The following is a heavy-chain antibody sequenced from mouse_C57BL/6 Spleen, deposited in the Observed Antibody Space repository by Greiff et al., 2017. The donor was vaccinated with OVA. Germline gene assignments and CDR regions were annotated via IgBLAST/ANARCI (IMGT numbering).Heavy chain of an antibody. D-gene: IGHD1-1*01. CDR3: ARHGTVVAPDY. Sequence: EVKLVESGGDLVKPGGSLKLSCAASGFTFSSYGMSWVRQTPDKRLEWVATISTGGSYTYYPDSVKGRFTISRDNAKNTLYLQMSSLKSEDTAMYYCARHGTVVAPDYWGQGTTLTVSS. V-gene: IGHV5-6*01. J-gene: IGHJ2*01. CDR2: ISTGGSYT. CDR1: GFTFSSYG.